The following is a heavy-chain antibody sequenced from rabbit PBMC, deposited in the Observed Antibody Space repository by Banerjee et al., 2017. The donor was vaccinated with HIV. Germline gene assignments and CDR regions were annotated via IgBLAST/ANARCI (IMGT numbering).Heavy chain of an antibody. J-gene: IGHJ4*01. CDR2: INTSSGST. Sequence: QQQLEESGGDLVKPGASLTLTCTASGFSFSNGYVMCWVRQAPGKGLEWIACINTSSGSTYYASWAKGRFTISKSSSTTVTLQMTSLTVADTATYFCARETSGYHGYLDLWGPGTLVTVS. D-gene: IGHD7-1*01. CDR3: ARETSGYHGYLDL. V-gene: IGHV1S45*01. CDR1: GFSFSNGYV.